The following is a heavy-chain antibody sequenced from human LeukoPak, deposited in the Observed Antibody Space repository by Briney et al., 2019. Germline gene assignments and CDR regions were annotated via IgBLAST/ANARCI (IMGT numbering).Heavy chain of an antibody. CDR3: ANIAAAGPDYYYYMDV. J-gene: IGHJ6*03. CDR1: GASISSSGYY. V-gene: IGHV4-39*01. D-gene: IGHD6-13*01. CDR2: IHYSGST. Sequence: SETLSLTCTVSGASISSSGYYWGWIRQPPGKGLEWIGTIHYSGSTYYNPSLKSRVTISVATSKNQFSLRLSSVTAADTAVYYCANIAAAGPDYYYYMDVSGKGTTVTVSS.